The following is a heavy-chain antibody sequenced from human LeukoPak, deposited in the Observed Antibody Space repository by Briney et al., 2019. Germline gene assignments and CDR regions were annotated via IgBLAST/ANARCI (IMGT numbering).Heavy chain of an antibody. CDR1: GFTFSSYS. CDR2: ISSSSSYI. J-gene: IGHJ4*02. CDR3: AREAIAAAADY. D-gene: IGHD6-13*01. V-gene: IGHV3-21*01. Sequence: PGGSLRLSRAASGFTFSSYSMNWVRQAPGKGLEWVSSISSSSSYIYYADSVKGRFTISRDNAKNSLYLQMDSLRAEDTAVYYCAREAIAAAADYWGQGTLVTVSS.